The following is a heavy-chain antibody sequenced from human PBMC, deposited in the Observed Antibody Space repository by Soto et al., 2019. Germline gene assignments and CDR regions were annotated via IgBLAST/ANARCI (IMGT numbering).Heavy chain of an antibody. V-gene: IGHV3-30-3*01. CDR3: ARSSAWVVSGVVVY. CDR1: GFTFSSYA. CDR2: ISYDGSNK. J-gene: IGHJ4*02. D-gene: IGHD2-8*02. Sequence: QVQLVESGGGVVQPGRSLRLSCAASGFTFSSYAMHWVRQAPGKGLEWVAVISYDGSNKYYADSVKGRFTISRDNSKNTRYLQMNSLRAEDTAVYYCARSSAWVVSGVVVYWGQGTLVTVSS.